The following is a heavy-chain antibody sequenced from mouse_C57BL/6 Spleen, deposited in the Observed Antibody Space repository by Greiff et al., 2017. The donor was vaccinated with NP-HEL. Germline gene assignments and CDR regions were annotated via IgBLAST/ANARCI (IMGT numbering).Heavy chain of an antibody. V-gene: IGHV1-52*01. J-gene: IGHJ3*01. CDR3: ARGEYGSSYDWFAY. CDR1: GYTFTSYW. D-gene: IGHD1-1*01. CDR2: IDPSDSET. Sequence: VQLQQPGAELVRPGSSVKLSCKASGYTFTSYWMHWVKQRPIQGLEWIGNIDPSDSETHYNQKFKDKATLTVDKSSSTAYMQLSSLTSEDSAVYYCARGEYGSSYDWFAYWGQGTLVTVSA.